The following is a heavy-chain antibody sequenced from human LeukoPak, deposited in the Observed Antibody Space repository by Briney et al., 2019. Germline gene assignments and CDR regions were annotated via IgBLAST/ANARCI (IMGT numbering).Heavy chain of an antibody. CDR1: GFTFSSYG. CDR2: ISYDGSNK. J-gene: IGHJ3*02. Sequence: PGRSLRLSCAASGFTFSSYGMHWVRQAPGKGLEWVAVISYDGSNKYYADSVKGRFTTSRDNSKNTLYLQMNSLRAEDTAVYYCAKDGYYDFWSGYYPSDIWGQGTMVTVSS. D-gene: IGHD3-3*01. CDR3: AKDGYYDFWSGYYPSDI. V-gene: IGHV3-30*18.